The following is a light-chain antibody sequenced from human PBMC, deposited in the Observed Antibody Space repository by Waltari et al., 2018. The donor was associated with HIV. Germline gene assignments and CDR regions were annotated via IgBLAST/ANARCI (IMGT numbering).Light chain of an antibody. V-gene: IGLV2-11*01. CDR1: SSDVGAYNP. CDR2: DVS. CDR3: CSYAGTYTYV. Sequence: QSALTQPRPVSGSPGPSVTISCTGTSSDVGAYNPVSWYQQHPGKAPKLMIYDVSKWPSGVPDRFSGSKSGNTASLTISGLQAEDEADYYCCSYAGTYTYVFGTGTKVTVL. J-gene: IGLJ1*01.